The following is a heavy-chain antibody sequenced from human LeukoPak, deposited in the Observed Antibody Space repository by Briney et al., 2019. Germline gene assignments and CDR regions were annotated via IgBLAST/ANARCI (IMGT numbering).Heavy chain of an antibody. CDR3: ARDQDGMNV. J-gene: IGHJ6*02. V-gene: IGHV3-7*01. CDR1: GFTFSSYW. Sequence: GGSLRLSCAASGFTFSSYWMNWVRQAPGKGLEWVANINQGGSEKYYVDSVKGRFTISRDNAKNTLYLQMNSLRAEVTAVYYCARDQDGMNVWGQGTTVTVSS. CDR2: INQGGSEK.